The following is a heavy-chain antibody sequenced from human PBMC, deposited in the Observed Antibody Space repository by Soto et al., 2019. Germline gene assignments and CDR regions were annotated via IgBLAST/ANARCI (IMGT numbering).Heavy chain of an antibody. CDR1: GFTFSTDS. D-gene: IGHD5-18*01. V-gene: IGHV3-48*02. CDR3: ARRGYRYGPTIDY. CDR2: ISGSSTTI. J-gene: IGHJ4*02. Sequence: EVQLVESGGGFVQPGGSLRLSCAASGFTFSTDSMHWVRQAPGKGLEWVSYISGSSTTIYYADSVKGRFTISRDNAKSSLYLQMDSLRDEDTAVYYCARRGYRYGPTIDYWGQGTLVTVSS.